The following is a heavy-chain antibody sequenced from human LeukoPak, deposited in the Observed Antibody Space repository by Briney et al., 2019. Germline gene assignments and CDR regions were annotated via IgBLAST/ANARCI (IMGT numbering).Heavy chain of an antibody. Sequence: ASVKVSCKASGYTLTSYGISWVRQAPGQGLEWMGWISAYNGNTNYAQKLQGRVTMTTDTSTSTAYMELSSLRSDDTAVYYCAREELSGYYFDYWGQGTLVTVSS. D-gene: IGHD3-16*02. V-gene: IGHV1-18*01. CDR1: GYTLTSYG. J-gene: IGHJ4*02. CDR3: AREELSGYYFDY. CDR2: ISAYNGNT.